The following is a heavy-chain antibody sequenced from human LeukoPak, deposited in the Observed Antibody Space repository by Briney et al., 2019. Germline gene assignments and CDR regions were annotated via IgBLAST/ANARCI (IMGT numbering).Heavy chain of an antibody. CDR1: GFTFSSYA. V-gene: IGHV3-30*04. CDR3: ARAVTTTSPFDY. J-gene: IGHJ4*02. Sequence: GGSLRLSCAASGFTFSSYAMHWVRQAPGKGLEWVAVISYDGSNKYYADSVKGRFTISRDNSKNTLYLQMNSLRAEDTAVYYCARAVTTTSPFDYWAQGTLVTVSS. CDR2: ISYDGSNK. D-gene: IGHD5-12*01.